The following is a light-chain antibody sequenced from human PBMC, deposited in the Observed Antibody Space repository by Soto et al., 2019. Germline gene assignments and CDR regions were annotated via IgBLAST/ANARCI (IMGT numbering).Light chain of an antibody. V-gene: IGKV1-5*03. CDR1: QSINW. CDR2: EAS. Sequence: DIQLAQSPSTLSASVGDRITITCRATQSINWLAWYQQKPGKAPKLLIFEASRLESGVPSRFSGSGSGTEFTLTISSLQPDDFGTYYCHHYDTYSPMWTFGQGTKV. CDR3: HHYDTYSPMWT. J-gene: IGKJ1*01.